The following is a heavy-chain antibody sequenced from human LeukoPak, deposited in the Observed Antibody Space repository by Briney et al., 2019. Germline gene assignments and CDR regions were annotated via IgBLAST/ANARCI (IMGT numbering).Heavy chain of an antibody. CDR3: ARDEYNDRRRFDY. CDR1: GFTFSYYW. V-gene: IGHV3-74*01. Sequence: PPRESLRLSCAASGFTFSYYWMHWVRQTPGKGLVWVSRINSDGSSTSYADSVKGRFTISRDNAKNTLYLQMNSLRAEDTAVYYCARDEYNDRRRFDYWGQGTLVTVSS. D-gene: IGHD3-22*01. CDR2: INSDGSST. J-gene: IGHJ4*02.